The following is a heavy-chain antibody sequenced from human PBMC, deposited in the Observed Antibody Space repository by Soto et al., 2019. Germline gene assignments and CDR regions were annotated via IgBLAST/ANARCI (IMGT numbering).Heavy chain of an antibody. Sequence: QMQLVESGGGLVKPGGSLRLSCAASGFNFGDYYMSWVRQAPGKGLEWVSFVSSTGSYTKYSDSVGGRFTVSRDNGKNSLHLQLNSLRWEDTTVYDCARLRVGGNWYFDLWGRGTLVTVSS. CDR2: VSSTGSYT. V-gene: IGHV3-11*06. CDR1: GFNFGDYY. CDR3: ARLRVGGNWYFDL. D-gene: IGHD1-26*01. J-gene: IGHJ2*01.